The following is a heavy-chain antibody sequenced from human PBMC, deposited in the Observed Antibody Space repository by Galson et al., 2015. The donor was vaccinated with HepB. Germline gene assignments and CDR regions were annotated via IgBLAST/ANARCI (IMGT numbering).Heavy chain of an antibody. J-gene: IGHJ4*03. Sequence: SLRLSCAASGFSFSSYGMHWVRQAPGKGLEWVAVISYDGSDKYYADSVKGRFTISRDNSKNTLYLQVNSLRAEDTAVYYCAKDETHCRGNDCYRGSFDYWGQGTLVTVPS. CDR2: ISYDGSDK. V-gene: IGHV3-30*18. CDR3: AKDETHCRGNDCYRGSFDY. CDR1: GFSFSSYG. D-gene: IGHD2-15*01.